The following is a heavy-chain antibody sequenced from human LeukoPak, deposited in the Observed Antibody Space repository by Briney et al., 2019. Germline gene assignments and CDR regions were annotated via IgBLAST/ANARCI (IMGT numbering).Heavy chain of an antibody. CDR3: ATMVRRYSSSWYTY. V-gene: IGHV1-24*01. CDR2: FDPEDGET. Sequence: ASVKVSCKVSGYTLTELSMHGVRQAPGKGLEWMGGFDPEDGETIYAQKFQGRVTMTEDTSTDTAYMELSSLRSEDTAVYYCATMVRRYSSSWYTYWGQGNLVTVSS. J-gene: IGHJ4*02. D-gene: IGHD6-13*01. CDR1: GYTLTELS.